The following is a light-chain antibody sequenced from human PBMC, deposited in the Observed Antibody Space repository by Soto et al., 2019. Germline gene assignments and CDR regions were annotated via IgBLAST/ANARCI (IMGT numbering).Light chain of an antibody. CDR2: DAS. V-gene: IGKV3-11*01. Sequence: IVLTQSPATLYLSPGERATLSCRAGQSVSRYLDWYQQKPGQPPKLLIYDASSRATGIPARFSGSGSGTDFTLTISSLEPEDFAVYYCQQRSNWLTFGGGTKVEIK. J-gene: IGKJ4*01. CDR3: QQRSNWLT. CDR1: QSVSRY.